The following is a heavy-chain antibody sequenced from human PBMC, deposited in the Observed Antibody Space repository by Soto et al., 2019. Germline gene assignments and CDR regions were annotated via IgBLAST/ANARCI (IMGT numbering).Heavy chain of an antibody. Sequence: ASVEVCCKACGDGFASCARRWVRQAPGQRLEWMGWINAGNGNTKYSQKFQGRVTITRDTSASTAYMELSSLRSEDTAVYYCARDVAAADYWGQGTLVTVSS. CDR3: ARDVAAADY. D-gene: IGHD6-13*01. J-gene: IGHJ4*02. CDR1: GDGFASCA. V-gene: IGHV1-3*01. CDR2: INAGNGNT.